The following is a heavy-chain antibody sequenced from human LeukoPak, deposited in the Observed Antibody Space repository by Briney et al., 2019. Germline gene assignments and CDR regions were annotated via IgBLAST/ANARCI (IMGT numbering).Heavy chain of an antibody. CDR3: VREDVDYGGNDAFDI. CDR1: GLTFSRYG. Sequence: GRSLRLSCAASGLTFSRYGMHWVRQAPGKGLEWVAIIWYDGSNKYYTDSVKGRFTISRDNSKNMLYLQMNSLRAEDTAVYYCVREDVDYGGNDAFDIWGRGTMVTVSS. J-gene: IGHJ3*02. CDR2: IWYDGSNK. D-gene: IGHD4-23*01. V-gene: IGHV3-33*01.